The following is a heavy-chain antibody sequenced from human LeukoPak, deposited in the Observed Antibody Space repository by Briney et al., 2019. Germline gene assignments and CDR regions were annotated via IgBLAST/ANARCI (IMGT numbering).Heavy chain of an antibody. CDR2: ISSSSSYI. V-gene: IGHV3-21*01. CDR1: GFTFSSYS. Sequence: GGSLRLSCAASGFTFSSYSMTWVRQAPGEGLEWVSSISSSSSYIYYADSVKGRFTISRDNAKNSLYLQMNSLRAEDTAVYYCASKTTVTTRGGIIDYWGQGTLVTVSS. J-gene: IGHJ4*02. CDR3: ASKTTVTTRGGIIDY. D-gene: IGHD4-4*01.